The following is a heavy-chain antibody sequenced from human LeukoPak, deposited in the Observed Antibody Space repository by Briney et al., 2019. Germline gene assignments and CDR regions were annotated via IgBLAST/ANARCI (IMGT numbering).Heavy chain of an antibody. CDR2: IRYDGSNK. Sequence: GGSLRLSCAASGFTFSSYGMHWVRQAPGKGLEWVAFIRYDGSNKYYADSVKGRFTISRDNSKNTLYLQMNSPRAEDTAVYYCAKDHGGATGYFDYWGQGTLVTVSS. J-gene: IGHJ4*02. CDR3: AKDHGGATGYFDY. V-gene: IGHV3-30*02. CDR1: GFTFSSYG. D-gene: IGHD1-26*01.